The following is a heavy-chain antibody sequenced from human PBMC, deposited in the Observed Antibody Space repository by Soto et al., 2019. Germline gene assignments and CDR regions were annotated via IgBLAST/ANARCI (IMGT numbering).Heavy chain of an antibody. Sequence: VGSLRLSCAASGFTFSSYSMNWVRQAPGKGLEWVSYISSSSSTIYYADSVKGRFTISRDNAKNSLYLQMNSLRDEDTAVYYCASRLLWFGERSYYYGMEVWGQGTTVTVSS. CDR3: ASRLLWFGERSYYYGMEV. CDR2: ISSSSSTI. V-gene: IGHV3-48*02. D-gene: IGHD3-10*01. J-gene: IGHJ6*01. CDR1: GFTFSSYS.